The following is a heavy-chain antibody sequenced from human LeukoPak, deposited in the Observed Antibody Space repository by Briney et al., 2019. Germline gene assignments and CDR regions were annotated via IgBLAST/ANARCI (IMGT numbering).Heavy chain of an antibody. Sequence: GGSRRLSCGASGFTFSTYWMTWVRQAPGKGLEWVANIREDGSEIFYVDSVKGRFTISRDNAKNSMYLQMNSLRVEDSGLYYCTRDRSWSGYDYWGQGTLVTVSS. V-gene: IGHV3-7*03. D-gene: IGHD1-26*01. J-gene: IGHJ4*02. CDR1: GFTFSTYW. CDR2: IREDGSEI. CDR3: TRDRSWSGYDY.